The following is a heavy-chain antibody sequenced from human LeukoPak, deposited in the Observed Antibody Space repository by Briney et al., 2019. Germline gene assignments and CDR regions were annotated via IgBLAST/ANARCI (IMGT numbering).Heavy chain of an antibody. V-gene: IGHV4-39*01. D-gene: IGHD3-10*01. CDR2: MYYSGSS. Sequence: SETLSLTCTVSGGSISSSGYYWGWIRQPPGKGLEWIGSMYYSGSSYYNPSLKSRVTISVDTSKNQFSLKLSSVTAADTAVYYCARPLGSGPDDYWGQGTLVTVSS. CDR1: GGSISSSGYY. CDR3: ARPLGSGPDDY. J-gene: IGHJ4*02.